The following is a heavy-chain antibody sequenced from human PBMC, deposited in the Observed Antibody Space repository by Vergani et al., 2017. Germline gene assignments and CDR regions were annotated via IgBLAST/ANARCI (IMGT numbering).Heavy chain of an antibody. V-gene: IGHV3-9*01. CDR1: GFTFADYA. Sequence: EVQLVESGGGLVQPGRSLRLSCAASGFTFADYAMHCVRQATGKGLEWVSGISCNSGSIGYADSVKGRFTISRDNAKNSLYLQMNSLRAEDTALYYCAKDHYDFWSGYPNLSPFDLWGRGTLVTVSS. D-gene: IGHD3-3*01. J-gene: IGHJ2*01. CDR3: AKDHYDFWSGYPNLSPFDL. CDR2: ISCNSGSI.